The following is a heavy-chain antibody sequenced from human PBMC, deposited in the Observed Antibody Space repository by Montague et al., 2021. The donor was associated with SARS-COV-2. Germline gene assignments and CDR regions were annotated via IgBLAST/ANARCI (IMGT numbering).Heavy chain of an antibody. D-gene: IGHD6-19*01. CDR1: GDSVSSSTVA. V-gene: IGHV6-1*01. CDR3: ARQDTSGWLTFDY. J-gene: IGHJ4*02. CDR2: TYFRSSFYN. Sequence: CAISGDSVSSSTVAWNWLRQSPPRGLEWLGRTYFRSSFYNDYALSVKSRLNIRPDSAKNQFSLQLTSVTPEDTAIYYCARQDTSGWLTFDYWGQGILVTVSS.